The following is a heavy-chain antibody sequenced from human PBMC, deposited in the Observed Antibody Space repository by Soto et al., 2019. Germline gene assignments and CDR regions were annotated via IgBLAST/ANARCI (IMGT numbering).Heavy chain of an antibody. V-gene: IGHV3-23*01. CDR3: AKLNWKFVPTYSYYGMDV. Sequence: GSLRLSCAASGFTFSSYAMGWVRQAPGRGLQWVSSISSSGSNTHYADSVKGRFTISRDNSKNTVYVQIHSLRAEDTAVYYCAKLNWKFVPTYSYYGMDVWGQGTRVTVSS. CDR2: ISSSGSNT. D-gene: IGHD1-1*01. CDR1: GFTFSSYA. J-gene: IGHJ6*02.